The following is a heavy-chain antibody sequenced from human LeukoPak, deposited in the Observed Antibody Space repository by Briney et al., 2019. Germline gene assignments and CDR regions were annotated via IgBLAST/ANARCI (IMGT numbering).Heavy chain of an antibody. Sequence: SETLSLTCTVSGGSISSSSYYWGWIRQPPGTGLEWIGSIYYSGSTYYNPSLKSRVTISVDTSKNQFSLKLSSVTAADTAVYYCARGAWYGDYTKPFDYWGQGTLVTVSS. CDR1: GGSISSSSYY. J-gene: IGHJ4*02. CDR3: ARGAWYGDYTKPFDY. D-gene: IGHD4-17*01. V-gene: IGHV4-39*07. CDR2: IYYSGST.